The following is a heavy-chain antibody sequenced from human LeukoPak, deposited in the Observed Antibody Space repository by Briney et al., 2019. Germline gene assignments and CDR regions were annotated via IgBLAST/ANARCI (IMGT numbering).Heavy chain of an antibody. CDR3: ARRSMVATIDY. CDR2: LNPNSGGT. J-gene: IGHJ4*02. Sequence: GASVKVSCKASGYTFTDYFMHWVRQAPGQGLEWMGWLNPNSGGTNFAQKFQGRVTMTRDTSISTAYMELSRLRSDDTAVYYCARRSMVATIDYWGQGTLVTVSS. V-gene: IGHV1-2*02. CDR1: GYTFTDYF. D-gene: IGHD5-12*01.